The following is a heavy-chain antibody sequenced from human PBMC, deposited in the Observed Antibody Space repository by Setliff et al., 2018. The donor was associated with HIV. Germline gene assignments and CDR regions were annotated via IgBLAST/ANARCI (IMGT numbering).Heavy chain of an antibody. Sequence: ASVKVSCKASSYTFTSYGVSWVRQAPGQGREWLGRIDAYNGDTNYAQNLQDRVTLTTDTSTNTAYMELRNLRSDDTAVYFCARYLGAFSSAWYVTIGDHWAPGTRVPV. D-gene: IGHD6-13*01. CDR1: SYTFTSYG. CDR2: IDAYNGDT. CDR3: ARYLGAFSSAWYVTIGDH. J-gene: IGHJ1*01. V-gene: IGHV1-18*01.